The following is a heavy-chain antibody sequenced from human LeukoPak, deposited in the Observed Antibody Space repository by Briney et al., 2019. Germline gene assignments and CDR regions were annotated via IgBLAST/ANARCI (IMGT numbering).Heavy chain of an antibody. CDR2: ISGSGGST. V-gene: IGHV3-23*01. J-gene: IGHJ4*02. Sequence: GGSLRLSCAASGFTFSSYAMSWVRQAPGKGLEWVSAISGSGGSTHYADSVKGRFTISRDNSKNTLYLQMNSLRAEDTAVYYCAKGSTRNQWLADYWGQGTLVTVSS. D-gene: IGHD6-19*01. CDR1: GFTFSSYA. CDR3: AKGSTRNQWLADY.